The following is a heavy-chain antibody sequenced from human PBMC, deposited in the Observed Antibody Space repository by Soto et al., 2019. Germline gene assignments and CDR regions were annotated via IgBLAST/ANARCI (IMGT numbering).Heavy chain of an antibody. CDR3: ARDLSGRADV. J-gene: IGHJ6*02. CDR2: LNEDGSFT. CDR1: EFTFSSYW. V-gene: IGHV3-74*01. Sequence: EVQLVESGGGLVRPGGSLRLSCVASEFTFSSYWMHWVRQVPGKGLVWVSRLNEDGSFTTYADSVKGRFTISRDNAKKTLYLQMNSLRVEDTAVYYCARDLSGRADVWGQGTTVTVSS. D-gene: IGHD3-10*01.